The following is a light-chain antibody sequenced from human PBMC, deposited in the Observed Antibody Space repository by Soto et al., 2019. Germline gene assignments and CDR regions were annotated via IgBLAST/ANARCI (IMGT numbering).Light chain of an antibody. V-gene: IGLV2-23*02. CDR1: SGNVGTYSL. Sequence: QSALTQPASVSGSPGQSITVSCTGTSGNVGTYSLVSWYQRHPDKAPKLIIYEVNKRPSGVSNRFSGSKSGNTASLTISGLQTEDEAYYYCCSYAGSGPSGVFGGGTKVTVL. CDR3: CSYAGSGPSGV. CDR2: EVN. J-gene: IGLJ2*01.